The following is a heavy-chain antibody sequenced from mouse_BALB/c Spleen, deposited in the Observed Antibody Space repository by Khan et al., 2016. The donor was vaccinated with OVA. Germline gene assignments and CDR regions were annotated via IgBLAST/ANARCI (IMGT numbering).Heavy chain of an antibody. V-gene: IGHV2-2*02. Sequence: QVQLKESGPGLVQPSQRLSITCTVSGFSLTNFGVHWVRQSPGKGLEWLGVIWSGGSTDNNAAFKSSLTISKDNSKSQVFFKMNRLQANDTATYYWATREELRTWFAYWGQGTLVTVSA. D-gene: IGHD1-1*01. J-gene: IGHJ3*01. CDR2: IWSGGST. CDR3: ATREELRTWFAY. CDR1: GFSLTNFG.